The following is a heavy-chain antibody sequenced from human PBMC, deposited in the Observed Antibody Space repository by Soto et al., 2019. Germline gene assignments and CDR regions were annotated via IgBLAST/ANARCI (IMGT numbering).Heavy chain of an antibody. CDR1: GYTFTSYA. CDR3: ASSNIVAAPYGMDV. Sequence: ASVKVSRKASGYTFTSYAMHWVRQAPGQRLEWMGWINAGNDNTKYSQKFQGRVTITRDTSASTAYMELSSLRSEDTAVYYCASSNIVAAPYGMDVWGQGTTVTVSS. D-gene: IGHD6-13*01. J-gene: IGHJ6*02. CDR2: INAGNDNT. V-gene: IGHV1-3*01.